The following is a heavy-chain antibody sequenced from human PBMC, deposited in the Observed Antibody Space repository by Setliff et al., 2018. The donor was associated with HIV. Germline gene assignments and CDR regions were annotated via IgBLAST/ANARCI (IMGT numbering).Heavy chain of an antibody. D-gene: IGHD3-3*01. CDR2: VYQSGST. CDR1: GGSITSGIYS. V-gene: IGHV4-30-2*02. CDR3: ASEKKAWSVSDSFYEY. J-gene: IGHJ4*02. Sequence: SETLSLTCTVSGGSITSGIYSWSWIRQPPGKGLEWIGYVYQSGSTYYKPSLKSRVTISVDTYKKKFSLKLTSMTATDTAVYYCASEKKAWSVSDSFYEYWGQGVPVTVSS.